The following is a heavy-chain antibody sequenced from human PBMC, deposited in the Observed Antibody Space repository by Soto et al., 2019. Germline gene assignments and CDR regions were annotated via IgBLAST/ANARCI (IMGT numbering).Heavy chain of an antibody. V-gene: IGHV3-30-3*01. J-gene: IGHJ4*02. Sequence: PRGSLRLSCAASGLTFSRYAMHWVRQAPGEGLEWVAVISRDGSSKYYGDSVKGRFTVSRDNSNNTLYLSMTSLRPDDTAVFYSARSRNGAVPDSINFWGQGPLVPVSS. CDR3: ARSRNGAVPDSINF. D-gene: IGHD2-8*01. CDR1: GLTFSRYA. CDR2: ISRDGSSK.